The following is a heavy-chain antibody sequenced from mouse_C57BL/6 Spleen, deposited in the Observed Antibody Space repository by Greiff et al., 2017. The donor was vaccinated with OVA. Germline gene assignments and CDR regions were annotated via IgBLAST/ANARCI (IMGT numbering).Heavy chain of an antibody. CDR2: IYPRGGTT. CDR1: GFTFTSYG. CDR3: ARDGYYGGGYAMDY. D-gene: IGHD2-3*01. J-gene: IGHJ4*01. Sequence: QVQLQQSGAELVRPGASVKLSCTASGFTFTSYGISWVQQSTGQGLEWIGEIYPRGGTTYYNEKLKGKVTLTADKSTSTAYMELRSLTSAVSAVYFCARDGYYGGGYAMDYWGQGTSVTVSS. V-gene: IGHV1-81*01.